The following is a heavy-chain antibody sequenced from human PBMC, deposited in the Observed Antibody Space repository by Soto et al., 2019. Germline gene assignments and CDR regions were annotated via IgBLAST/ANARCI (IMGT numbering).Heavy chain of an antibody. D-gene: IGHD2-15*01. J-gene: IGHJ4*02. CDR1: GFTLSGLD. V-gene: IGHV3-73*01. CDR2: IKTKADNYAT. Sequence: GGSLRLSCAASGFTLSGLDIDWVRQASGEGLEWVGRIKTKADNYATAFAASLKGRFAISRDDSKNTAYLEMNSLKTEDTAVYYCTRRHCSSGGCYSDFDYWGQGALVTVSS. CDR3: TRRHCSSGGCYSDFDY.